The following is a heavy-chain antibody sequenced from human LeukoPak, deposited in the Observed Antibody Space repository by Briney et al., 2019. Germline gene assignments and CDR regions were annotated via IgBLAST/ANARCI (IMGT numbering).Heavy chain of an antibody. V-gene: IGHV4-4*07. CDR2: IYTSGST. D-gene: IGHD4-17*01. Sequence: SATLSLTCTVSGGSISSYYWSWIRQPDGKGLEWIVRIYTSGSTNYNPSLKSRVTMSVDTSKNQFSLKLSSVTAADTAVYYCARGTYGDSLLSLDYWGQGTLVTVSS. CDR3: ARGTYGDSLLSLDY. J-gene: IGHJ4*02. CDR1: GGSISSYY.